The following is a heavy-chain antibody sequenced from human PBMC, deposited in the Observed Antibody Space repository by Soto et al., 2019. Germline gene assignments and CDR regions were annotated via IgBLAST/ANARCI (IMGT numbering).Heavy chain of an antibody. V-gene: IGHV3-30*18. D-gene: IGHD3-3*01. Sequence: PGGSLRLSXAASGFTFSSYGMHWVRQAPGKGLEWVAVISYDGSNKYYADSVKGRFTISRDNSKNTLYLQMNSLRAEDTAVYYCAKDYDFWSGYSPLAYGMDVWGQGTTVTVSS. CDR1: GFTFSSYG. CDR3: AKDYDFWSGYSPLAYGMDV. J-gene: IGHJ6*02. CDR2: ISYDGSNK.